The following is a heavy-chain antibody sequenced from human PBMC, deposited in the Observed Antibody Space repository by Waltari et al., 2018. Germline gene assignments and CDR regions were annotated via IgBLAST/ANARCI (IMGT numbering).Heavy chain of an antibody. J-gene: IGHJ6*02. Sequence: EFQLLEAGGGLAQPGGSLRLSCAASGFTFTTSTVNWVRRGPGKGWVWVSLMSGSVRIDYAASVKGRFTISRDNAKNTLYLEMNRLRVEDTAVYFCAKDEGNRIAPTFGMDAWGHGTTVLVS. V-gene: IGHV3-23*01. CDR2: MSGSVRI. CDR3: AKDEGNRIAPTFGMDA. CDR1: GFTFTTST. D-gene: IGHD5-12*01.